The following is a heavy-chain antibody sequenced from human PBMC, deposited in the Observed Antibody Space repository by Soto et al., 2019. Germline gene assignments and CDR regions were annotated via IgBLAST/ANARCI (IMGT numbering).Heavy chain of an antibody. CDR3: GAVPHYDSSGYYYYYYGMDV. J-gene: IGHJ6*02. CDR2: IVVGSGNT. CDR1: GFTFTSSA. Sequence: QMQLVQSGPEVKKPGTSVKVSCKASGFTFTSSAMQWVRQARGQRLEWIGWIVVGSGNTNYAQKFQERVTITRDMSTSTAYRELSSLRSEDTAVYYCGAVPHYDSSGYYYYYYGMDVWGQGTTVTVSS. V-gene: IGHV1-58*02. D-gene: IGHD3-22*01.